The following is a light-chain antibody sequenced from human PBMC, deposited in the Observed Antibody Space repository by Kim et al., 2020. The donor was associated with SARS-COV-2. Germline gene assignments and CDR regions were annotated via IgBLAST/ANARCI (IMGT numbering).Light chain of an antibody. V-gene: IGKV3-20*01. CDR1: QSVDSNF. CDR2: GAS. J-gene: IGKJ1*01. Sequence: EIVLTQSPGTLSLSPGDRATISCRASQSVDSNFLAWYQQKPGQAPSLLIYGASTLPTGVPYRFSGSGSGTDFTLTISRLEAEDVAVYYCQQYETSPATFGQGTKVEIK. CDR3: QQYETSPAT.